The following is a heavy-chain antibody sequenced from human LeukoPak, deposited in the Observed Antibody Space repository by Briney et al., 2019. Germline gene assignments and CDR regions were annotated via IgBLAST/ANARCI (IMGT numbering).Heavy chain of an antibody. Sequence: GGSLRLSCAASGFTFSSYAMSWVRQAPGKGLEWVSYISSSGSTIYYADSVKGRFTISRDNAKNSLYLQMNSLRAEDTAVYYCARGWSGSDAFDIWGQGTMVTVSS. CDR2: ISSSGSTI. V-gene: IGHV3-48*04. CDR1: GFTFSSYA. D-gene: IGHD2-15*01. CDR3: ARGWSGSDAFDI. J-gene: IGHJ3*02.